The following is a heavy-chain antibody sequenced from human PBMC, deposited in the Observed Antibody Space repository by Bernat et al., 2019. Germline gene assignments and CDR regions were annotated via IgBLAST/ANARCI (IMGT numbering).Heavy chain of an antibody. J-gene: IGHJ6*03. CDR1: GYTFTNYY. CDR3: ARDAHYYDSRSSWTYTYYYMDV. V-gene: IGHV1-46*01. CDR2: INPSGGST. D-gene: IGHD3-10*01. Sequence: QVQLVQSGAEVKKPGASVKVSCKASGYTFTNYYMHWVRQAPGQGLEWMGIINPSGGSTNYAQKFQGRVTMTRDTSTSTVSLELSSLRPEDTAMYFCARDAHYYDSRSSWTYTYYYMDVWGKGTTVTVSS.